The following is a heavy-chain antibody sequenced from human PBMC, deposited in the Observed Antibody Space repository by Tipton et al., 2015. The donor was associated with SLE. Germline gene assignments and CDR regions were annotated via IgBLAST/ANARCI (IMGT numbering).Heavy chain of an antibody. Sequence: TLSLTCTVSGGSIPYHYWSWIRQTPGKGLEWLGYIFYTGNTNYNPSLQSRITISVDTSKNQFSLNLNSVTTADTAFYFCARGRGSFDLWGQGTVVTVSS. V-gene: IGHV4-59*11. J-gene: IGHJ3*01. CDR3: ARGRGSFDL. CDR1: GGSIPYHY. D-gene: IGHD2-15*01. CDR2: IFYTGNT.